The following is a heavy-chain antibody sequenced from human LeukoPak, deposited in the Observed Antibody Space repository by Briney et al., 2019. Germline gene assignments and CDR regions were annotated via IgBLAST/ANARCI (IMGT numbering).Heavy chain of an antibody. CDR3: AKPPWDAFDI. CDR2: ISGSGGST. V-gene: IGHV3-23*01. D-gene: IGHD1-26*01. CDR1: GFTFSSYG. J-gene: IGHJ3*02. Sequence: PGGSLRLSCAASGFTFSSYGMHWVRQAPGKGLEWVSAISGSGGSTYYADSVKGRFTISRDNSKNTLYLQMNSLRAEDTAVYYCAKPPWDAFDIWGQGTMVTVSS.